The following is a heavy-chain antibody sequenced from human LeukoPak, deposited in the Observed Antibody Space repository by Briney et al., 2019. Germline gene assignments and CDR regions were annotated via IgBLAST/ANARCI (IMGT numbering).Heavy chain of an antibody. V-gene: IGHV1-18*01. J-gene: IGHJ4*02. D-gene: IGHD3-22*01. Sequence: GASVKVSCKASGYTFTSYGISWVRQAPGQGLEWMGWISAYNGNTNYAQKLQGRVTMTTDTSTSTAYMELRSLRSDDTAVYYCARDHGSGGDSSGYSFDYWGQGTLVTVSS. CDR3: ARDHGSGGDSSGYSFDY. CDR1: GYTFTSYG. CDR2: ISAYNGNT.